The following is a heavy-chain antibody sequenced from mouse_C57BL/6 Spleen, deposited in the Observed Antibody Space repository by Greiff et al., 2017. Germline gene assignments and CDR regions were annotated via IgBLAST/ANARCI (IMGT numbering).Heavy chain of an antibody. D-gene: IGHD2-1*01. CDR1: GYTFTSYW. CDR2: IDPSDSET. CDR3: ARPYGNYDGYFDY. J-gene: IGHJ2*01. V-gene: IGHV1-52*01. Sequence: VQLQQPGAELVRPGSSVKLSCKASGYTFTSYWMHWVKQRPIQGLEWIGNIDPSDSETHYNQKFKDKATLTVDKSSSTAYMQLSSLTSEDSAVYYCARPYGNYDGYFDYWGQGTTLTVSS.